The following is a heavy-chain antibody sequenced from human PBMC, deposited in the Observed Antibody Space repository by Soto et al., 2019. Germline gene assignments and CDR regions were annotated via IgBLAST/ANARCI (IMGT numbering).Heavy chain of an antibody. CDR3: EGESGENWSYEAY. CDR1: GNTITSFS. CDR2: ISTTGNT. D-gene: IGHD1-7*01. J-gene: IGHJ4*02. V-gene: IGHV4-4*07. Sequence: SETLSLTCTVSGNTITSFSWNWIRQSAGKGLEWIGRISTTGNTHYNPSLESRVTMSLDTSKNQFSLKLTSVTAADTAVYYCEGESGENWSYEAYWGQGTLVTVSS.